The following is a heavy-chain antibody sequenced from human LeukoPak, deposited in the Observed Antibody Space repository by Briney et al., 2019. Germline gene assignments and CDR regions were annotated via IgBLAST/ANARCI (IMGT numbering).Heavy chain of an antibody. CDR2: MKGDESER. CDR3: ARDVGGSLDY. D-gene: IGHD1-26*01. V-gene: IGHV3-7*01. J-gene: IGHJ4*02. CDR1: GFTFSSYW. Sequence: GWSLRLSCASCGFTFSSYWMAGVGQAPCKGQEWVANMKGDESERHQADYVKGRFIISRDNAQNSVYLQMSSLRGEDTAVYYCARDVGGSLDYWGQGTLVTVSS.